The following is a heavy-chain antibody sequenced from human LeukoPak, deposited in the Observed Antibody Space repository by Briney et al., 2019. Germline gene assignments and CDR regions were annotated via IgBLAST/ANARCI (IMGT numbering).Heavy chain of an antibody. V-gene: IGHV4-61*01. Sequence: SETLSLTCTVSGGSVSGGSYYWSWIRQPPGKGLEWIGYIYYSGSTNFNPSLKSRVTISVDTSKNQFSLKLTSVTAADTAVYYCARCPYGDYNWFDPWGQGTLVTVSS. D-gene: IGHD3-10*01. J-gene: IGHJ5*02. CDR2: IYYSGST. CDR1: GGSVSGGSYY. CDR3: ARCPYGDYNWFDP.